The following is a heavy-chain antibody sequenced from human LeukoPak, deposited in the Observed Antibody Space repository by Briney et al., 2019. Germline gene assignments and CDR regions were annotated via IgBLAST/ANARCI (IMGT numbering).Heavy chain of an antibody. CDR3: AKGAIRITMVRGVRYYFDD. D-gene: IGHD3-10*01. J-gene: IGHJ4*02. CDR1: GFTFSRQA. Sequence: HPGGSLRLSRAASGFTFSRQAMSWVRQAPGKGLEWVSDISGSGGSTYYADSVKGRFTISRHNSKSPLYLQRNSLRAEDTAVYCCAKGAIRITMVRGVRYYFDDWGQGTLVTVSA. V-gene: IGHV3-23*01. CDR2: ISGSGGST.